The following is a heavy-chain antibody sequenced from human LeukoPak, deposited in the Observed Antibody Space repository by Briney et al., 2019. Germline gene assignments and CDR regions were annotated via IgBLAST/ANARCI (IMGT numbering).Heavy chain of an antibody. J-gene: IGHJ5*02. V-gene: IGHV1-18*01. CDR2: ISAYNGNT. Sequence: ASVKVSCKASGYTFTSYGISWVRQAPGQGLEWMGWISAYNGNTNYAQKLQGRVTMTTDTSTSTAYMELRSLRSDDTAVYYCARARNYDFWSGSPRGGWFDPWGQGTLVTVSS. D-gene: IGHD3-3*01. CDR3: ARARNYDFWSGSPRGGWFDP. CDR1: GYTFTSYG.